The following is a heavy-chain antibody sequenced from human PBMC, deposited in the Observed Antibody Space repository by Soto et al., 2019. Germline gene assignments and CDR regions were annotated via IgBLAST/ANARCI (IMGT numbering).Heavy chain of an antibody. CDR3: ARHMTMVRGVIMYYYYYAIDG. Sequence: SETMSLTCAVSGGSISSSNWWSWVRQPPGKGLEWIGEIYHSGSTNYNPSLKSRVTISVDKSKNQFSLKLSSVTAADTAVYYCARHMTMVRGVIMYYYYYAIDGWGEGIT. J-gene: IGHJ6*02. D-gene: IGHD3-10*01. V-gene: IGHV4-4*02. CDR2: IYHSGST. CDR1: GGSISSSNW.